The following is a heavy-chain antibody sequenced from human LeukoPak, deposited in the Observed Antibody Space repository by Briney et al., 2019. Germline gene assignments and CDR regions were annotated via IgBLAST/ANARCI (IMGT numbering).Heavy chain of an antibody. V-gene: IGHV3-48*03. CDR2: ISSSGSTI. CDR1: GFTFSSSE. D-gene: IGHD3-10*01. J-gene: IGHJ4*02. CDR3: ARVGAFGESPGTFDY. Sequence: GGSLRLSCAVSGFTFSSSEMNWVRQAPGKGLEWVSYISSSGSTIYYADSVKGRFTISRDNAKNSLYLQMNSLRAEDTAVYYCARVGAFGESPGTFDYWGQGTLVTVSS.